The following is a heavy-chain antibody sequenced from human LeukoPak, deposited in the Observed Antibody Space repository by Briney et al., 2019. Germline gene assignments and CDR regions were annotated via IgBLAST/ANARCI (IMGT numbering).Heavy chain of an antibody. CDR1: GGSIYNYY. CDR3: VGWQQLLFDY. CDR2: VHYSGNT. D-gene: IGHD6-13*01. J-gene: IGHJ4*02. Sequence: SETLSLTCSISGGSIYNYYWSWIRQPPGKELEWIGYVHYSGNTNYNPSLKSRVAMSVDTSKNQFYLKLISVTAADTAVYYCVGWQQLLFDYWGQGTLVTVSS. V-gene: IGHV4-59*01.